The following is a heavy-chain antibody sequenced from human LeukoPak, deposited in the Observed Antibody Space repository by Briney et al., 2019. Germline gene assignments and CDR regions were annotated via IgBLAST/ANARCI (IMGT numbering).Heavy chain of an antibody. CDR3: ARADYYDRSGYYYDFDY. Sequence: GASVKVSCKASGYTFTGYYMHWVRQAPGQGLEWMGWINPNSGGTNYAQKFQGRVTVTTDESTSTAYMELSSLRSEDTAVYYCARADYYDRSGYYYDFDYWGQGTLVTVSS. D-gene: IGHD3-22*01. J-gene: IGHJ4*02. V-gene: IGHV1-2*02. CDR1: GYTFTGYY. CDR2: INPNSGGT.